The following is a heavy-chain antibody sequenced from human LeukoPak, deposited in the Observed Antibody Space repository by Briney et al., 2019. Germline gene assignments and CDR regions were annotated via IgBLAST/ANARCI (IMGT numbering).Heavy chain of an antibody. CDR2: IYYSGST. Sequence: SETLSLTCTVSGGSISSSIYYWGWIRQSPGKGLEWIGSIYYSGSTYYNPSLKSRVTISVDTSKNQFSLKLSSLTAADTAVYYCARAHDYGDYTGGDFDYWGQGTLVTVSS. J-gene: IGHJ4*02. D-gene: IGHD4-17*01. CDR1: GGSISSSIYY. V-gene: IGHV4-39*07. CDR3: ARAHDYGDYTGGDFDY.